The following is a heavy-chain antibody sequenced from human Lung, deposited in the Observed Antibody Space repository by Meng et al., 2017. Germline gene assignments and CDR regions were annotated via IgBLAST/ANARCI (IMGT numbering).Heavy chain of an antibody. V-gene: IGHV4-34*01. CDR3: ARGPTTMAHDFDY. Sequence: QVQLKRWGAGLLKPSETLSLTCVVSGGSFSDYYWSWIRQPPGKGLEWIGEINHSGSTNYNPSLESRATISVDTSQNNLSLKLSSLTAADSAVYYCARGPTTMAHDFDYWGQGTLVTVSS. J-gene: IGHJ4*02. CDR1: GGSFSDYY. D-gene: IGHD4-11*01. CDR2: INHSGST.